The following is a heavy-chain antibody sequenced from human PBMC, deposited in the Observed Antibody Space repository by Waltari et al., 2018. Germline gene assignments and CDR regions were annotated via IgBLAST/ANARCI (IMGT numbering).Heavy chain of an antibody. CDR2: INPDNGNT. V-gene: IGHV1-3*01. D-gene: IGHD4-17*01. CDR1: GYTFTSYM. CDR3: ARGGDYGGNPFDY. J-gene: IGHJ4*02. Sequence: QLHLVQPGAEVKKPGPSVTVSCKASGYTFTSYMMHCVRQAPGQRLEWMGWINPDNGNTKYSQTFQGRVTITRDTSASTAYMELSSLRSEDTAVYYCARGGDYGGNPFDYWGQGTLVTVSS.